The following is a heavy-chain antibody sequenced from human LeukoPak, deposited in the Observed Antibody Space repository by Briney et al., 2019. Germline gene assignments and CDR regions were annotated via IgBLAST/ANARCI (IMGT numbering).Heavy chain of an antibody. D-gene: IGHD3-16*02. Sequence: SETLSLTCTVSGGSISSNYWSWIRQPPGKGLEWIGYIYYSGSTNYNPSLKSRVTISVDTSKKQFSLKLNSVTAADPAVYYRARGVDVWGSYRSAVFDIWGQGTMVTVSS. J-gene: IGHJ3*02. V-gene: IGHV4-59*01. CDR1: GGSISSNY. CDR2: IYYSGST. CDR3: ARGVDVWGSYRSAVFDI.